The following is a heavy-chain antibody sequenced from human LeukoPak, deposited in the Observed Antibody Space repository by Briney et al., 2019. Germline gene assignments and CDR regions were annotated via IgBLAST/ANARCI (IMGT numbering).Heavy chain of an antibody. CDR3: ARGWVSYVFDY. V-gene: IGHV4-34*01. CDR1: GGSFSGYY. CDR2: INHSGST. J-gene: IGHJ4*02. Sequence: SETLSPTCAVYGGSFSGYYWSWIRQPPGKGLEWIGEINHSGSTNYNPSLKSRVTISVDTSKNQFSLKLSSVTAADTAVYYCARGWVSYVFDYWGQGTLVTVSS. D-gene: IGHD1-26*01.